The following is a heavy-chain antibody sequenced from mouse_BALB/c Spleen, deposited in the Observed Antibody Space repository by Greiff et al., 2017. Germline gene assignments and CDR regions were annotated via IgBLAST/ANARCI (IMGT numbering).Heavy chain of an antibody. CDR2: IYPGDGST. CDR1: GYTFTSYD. CDR3: ARGPQRGGFAY. V-gene: IGHV1S56*01. J-gene: IGHJ3*01. Sequence: QVQLKQSGPELVKPGASVKISCKASGYTFTSYDINWVKQRPGQGLEWIGWIYPGDGSTKYNEKFKGKATLTADKSSSTAYMQLSSLTSENSAVYFCARGPQRGGFAYWGQGTLVTVSA.